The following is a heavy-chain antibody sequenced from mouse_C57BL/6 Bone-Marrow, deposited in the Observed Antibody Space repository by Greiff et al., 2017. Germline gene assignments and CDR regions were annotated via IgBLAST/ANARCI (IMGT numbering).Heavy chain of an antibody. CDR3: ATPNWDGAMDY. D-gene: IGHD4-1*01. CDR1: GYTFTSYW. J-gene: IGHJ4*01. Sequence: VQLQQPGAELVRPGSSVKLSCKASGYTFTSYWMDWVKQRPGQGLEWIGNIYPSDSATHYNQKFKGKATLPVDTSSSTAYMQLSSLTSEDSAVYYCATPNWDGAMDYWGQGTSVTVSS. V-gene: IGHV1-61*01. CDR2: IYPSDSAT.